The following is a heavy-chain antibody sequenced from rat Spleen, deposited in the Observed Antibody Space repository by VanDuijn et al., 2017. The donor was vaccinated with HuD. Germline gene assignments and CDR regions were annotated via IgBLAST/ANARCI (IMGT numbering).Heavy chain of an antibody. CDR3: TIHPRY. CDR2: MRYNGDT. J-gene: IGHJ2*01. V-gene: IGHV2-63*01. D-gene: IGHD3-1*01. CDR1: GFSLSNYG. Sequence: QVQLKESGPGLVQPSQTLSLTCTVSGFSLSNYGVLWVRQPPGKGLEWMGRMRYNGDTSYNSALKSRLSINRDTSKNQVFLKMNSLQTDDTGTYYCTIHPRYWGQGVMVTVSS.